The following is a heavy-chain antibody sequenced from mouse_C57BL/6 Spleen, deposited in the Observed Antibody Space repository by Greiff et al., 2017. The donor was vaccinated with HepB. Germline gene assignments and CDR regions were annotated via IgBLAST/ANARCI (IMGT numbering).Heavy chain of an antibody. CDR2: IYPGDGDT. D-gene: IGHD2-4*01. J-gene: IGHJ4*01. V-gene: IGHV1-82*01. CDR1: GYAFSSSW. CDR3: ARDYDRGGYAMDY. Sequence: QVQLQQSGPELVKPGASVKISCKASGYAFSSSWMNWVKQRPGKGLEWIGRIYPGDGDTNYNGKFKGKATLTADKSSSTAYMQLSSLTSEDSAVYFCARDYDRGGYAMDYWGQGTSVTVSS.